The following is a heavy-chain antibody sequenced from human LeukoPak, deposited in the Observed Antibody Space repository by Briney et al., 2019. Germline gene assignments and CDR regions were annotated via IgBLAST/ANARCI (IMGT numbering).Heavy chain of an antibody. CDR1: GFTFSSYA. V-gene: IGHV3-23*01. D-gene: IGHD3-16*01. CDR2: MSGSGGST. CDR3: AKDREYSYVYDAFDI. Sequence: PGGSLRLSCAASGFTFSSYAMSWVRQAPGKGLEWVSGMSGSGGSTYYADSVKSRFTISRDNSRNTLYLQMNTLRAEDTAVYYCAKDREYSYVYDAFDIWGQGTLVTVSS. J-gene: IGHJ3*02.